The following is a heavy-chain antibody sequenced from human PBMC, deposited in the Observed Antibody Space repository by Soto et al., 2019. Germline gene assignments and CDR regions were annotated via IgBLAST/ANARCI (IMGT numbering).Heavy chain of an antibody. CDR1: GFTFGSRA. V-gene: IGHV3-23*01. Sequence: EVQLLESGGDLIKPGGSRRLSCVASGFTFGSRARGGVRRAPGGGRGWVSTITDTGGDAKYADSVRGRFTISRDNSKKTLYLQMSSLRADDSAVYFCARGSKDSYPGSRIFDFWGRGTLVTVSS. CDR3: ARGSKDSYPGSRIFDF. D-gene: IGHD3-10*01. CDR2: ITDTGGDA. J-gene: IGHJ4*02.